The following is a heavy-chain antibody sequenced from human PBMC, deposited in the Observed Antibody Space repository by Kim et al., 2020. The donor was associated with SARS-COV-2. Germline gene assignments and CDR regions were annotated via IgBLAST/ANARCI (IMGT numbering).Heavy chain of an antibody. Sequence: GGSLRLSCTASGFTFGDYAMSWFRQAPGKGLEWVGFIRSKAYGGTTEYAASVKGRFTISRDDSKSIAYLQMNSLKTEDTAVYYCTRDQYSSGYLRWYYYGMDVWGQGTTVTVSS. V-gene: IGHV3-49*03. CDR3: TRDQYSSGYLRWYYYGMDV. CDR2: IRSKAYGGTT. CDR1: GFTFGDYA. D-gene: IGHD3-22*01. J-gene: IGHJ6*02.